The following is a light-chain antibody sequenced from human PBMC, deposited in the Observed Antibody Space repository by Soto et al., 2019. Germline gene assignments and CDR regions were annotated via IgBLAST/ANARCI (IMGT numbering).Light chain of an antibody. CDR2: GAS. Sequence: DIQMTQSPSSLSASVADRVTITCRASQSISSYLNWYQQKPGKAPKLLIYGASSLQSGVPSRFSGSGSGTDFTLTISSLQPEDFATYYCQQSYSIPYTFGQGTKLEIK. CDR1: QSISSY. V-gene: IGKV1-39*01. CDR3: QQSYSIPYT. J-gene: IGKJ2*01.